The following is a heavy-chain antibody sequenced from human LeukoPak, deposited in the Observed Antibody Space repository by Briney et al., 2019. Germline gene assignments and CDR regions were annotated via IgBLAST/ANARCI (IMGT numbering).Heavy chain of an antibody. CDR1: GFTFSSYE. CDR2: ISSSGSTI. D-gene: IGHD3-3*01. Sequence: PGGSLRLSCAASGFTFSSYEMNWVRQAPGKGLEWVSYISSSGSTIYYADSVKGRFTISRGNAQNSLYLQMNSLRAEDTAVYYCARDRLIWSGYFDYWGQGTLVTVSS. J-gene: IGHJ4*02. V-gene: IGHV3-48*03. CDR3: ARDRLIWSGYFDY.